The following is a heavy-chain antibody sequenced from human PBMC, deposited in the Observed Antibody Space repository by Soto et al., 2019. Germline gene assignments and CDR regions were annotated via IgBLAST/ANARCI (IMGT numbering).Heavy chain of an antibody. Sequence: QVQLQESGPGLVKPSETLSVTCTVSGGSVSSGSYYWSWIRQPPGKGLEWIGYMYYSGSTNYNPSLKSRVTISVDTSKNQFSLKLSSVTAADTAVYYCARDLGSAGIDYWGQGTLVTVSS. CDR3: ARDLGSAGIDY. D-gene: IGHD2-15*01. J-gene: IGHJ4*02. V-gene: IGHV4-61*01. CDR1: GGSVSSGSYY. CDR2: MYYSGST.